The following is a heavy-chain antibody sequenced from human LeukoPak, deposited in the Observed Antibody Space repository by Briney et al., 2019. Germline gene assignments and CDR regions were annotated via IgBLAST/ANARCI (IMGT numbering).Heavy chain of an antibody. V-gene: IGHV1-18*01. CDR2: ISAYNGNT. J-gene: IGHJ6*02. Sequence: ASVRVSCKASGYTFTSYAMHWVRQAPGQRLEWMGWISAYNGNTNYAQKLQGRVTMTTDTSTSTAYMELRSLRSDDTAVYYCARQGSGWYLTSYYYGMDVWGQGTTVTVS. D-gene: IGHD6-19*01. CDR3: ARQGSGWYLTSYYYGMDV. CDR1: GYTFTSYA.